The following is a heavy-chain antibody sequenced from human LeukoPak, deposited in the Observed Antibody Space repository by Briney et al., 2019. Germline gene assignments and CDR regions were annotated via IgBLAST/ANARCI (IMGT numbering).Heavy chain of an antibody. CDR3: AKEFYRAPIDY. CDR2: ISYDGSNK. D-gene: IGHD1-14*01. J-gene: IGHJ4*02. CDR1: GFTFSSYG. Sequence: GRSLRLSCAASGFTFSSYGMHWVRQAPGKGLEWVAVISYDGSNKYYADSVKGRFTISRDNSKNTLYLQMNSLRAEDTAVYYCAKEFYRAPIDYWGQGTLVTVSS. V-gene: IGHV3-30*18.